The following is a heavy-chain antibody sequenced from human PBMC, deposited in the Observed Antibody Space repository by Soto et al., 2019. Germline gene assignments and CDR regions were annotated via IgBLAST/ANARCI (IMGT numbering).Heavy chain of an antibody. D-gene: IGHD2-15*01. V-gene: IGHV1-69*01. CDR1: GGAFSSYA. CDR3: ARSQGGSSSLDIYYYYYYGMDV. CDR2: IIPIFGTA. J-gene: IGHJ6*02. Sequence: QVQLVQSGAEVKTPGSSVKVSCKAPGGAFSSYAISWVRQAPGQGLEWMGGIIPIFGTANYAQKFQGRVTITADESTSTGYMEVSSLRSEDTAVYYCARSQGGSSSLDIYYYYYYGMDVWGQGTTVTVSS.